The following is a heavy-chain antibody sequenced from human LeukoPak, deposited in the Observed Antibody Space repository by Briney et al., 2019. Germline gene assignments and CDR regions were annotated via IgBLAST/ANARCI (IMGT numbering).Heavy chain of an antibody. Sequence: SETLSLTCTVSGGSVSSYYWSWIRQPPGKGLEWIGYIYYSGSTNYNPSLKSRVTISVDTSKNQFSLKLSSVTAADTAVYYCARLTYGSGSYYKPKFDYWGQGTLVTVSS. J-gene: IGHJ4*02. D-gene: IGHD3-10*01. CDR1: GGSVSSYY. CDR3: ARLTYGSGSYYKPKFDY. CDR2: IYYSGST. V-gene: IGHV4-59*02.